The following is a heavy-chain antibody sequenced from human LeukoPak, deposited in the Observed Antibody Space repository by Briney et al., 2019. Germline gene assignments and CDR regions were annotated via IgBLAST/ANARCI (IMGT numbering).Heavy chain of an antibody. J-gene: IGHJ6*04. Sequence: SETLSLTCAVYGGSFSGYYWSWIRQPPGKGLEWIGYIYYSGSTNYNPSLKSRVTISVDTSKNQFSLKLSSVTAADTAVYYCARAATMVRGVIITYAWMDVWGKGTTVTVSS. D-gene: IGHD3-10*01. CDR1: GGSFSGYY. CDR3: ARAATMVRGVIITYAWMDV. V-gene: IGHV4-59*01. CDR2: IYYSGST.